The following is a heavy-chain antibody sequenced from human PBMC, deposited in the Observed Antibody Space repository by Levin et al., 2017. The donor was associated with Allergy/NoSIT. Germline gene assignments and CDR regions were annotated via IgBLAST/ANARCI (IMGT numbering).Heavy chain of an antibody. CDR2: IYRSGDT. CDR3: GTVEGLFCSGVSCSYSFHY. CDR1: GGSISTDNW. J-gene: IGHJ4*02. D-gene: IGHD3-9*01. V-gene: IGHV4-4*02. Sequence: SQTLSLTCAVSGGSISTDNWWSWIRQPPGKGLEWIGEIYRSGDTNHNPSLRSRVTMSVDKSKNHFSLKLSSVTAAYPAVYYCGTVEGLFCSGVSCSYSFHYWGQGALVTVSS.